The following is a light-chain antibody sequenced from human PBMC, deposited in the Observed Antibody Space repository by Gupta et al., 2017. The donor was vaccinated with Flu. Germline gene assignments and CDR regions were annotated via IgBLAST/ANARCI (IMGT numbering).Light chain of an antibody. V-gene: IGKV1-9*01. J-gene: IGKJ4*02. Sequence: DIQLTQSPSFLSASVGDRVTTTCGASQDISSFLAWHQQKPGKAPKLRIHGASTLLSGVPSRFSGSGSGTEFTLTISSLQPEDSATYYCQRLSSYPSWTFGGGTKVEI. CDR1: QDISSF. CDR3: QRLSSYPSWT. CDR2: GAS.